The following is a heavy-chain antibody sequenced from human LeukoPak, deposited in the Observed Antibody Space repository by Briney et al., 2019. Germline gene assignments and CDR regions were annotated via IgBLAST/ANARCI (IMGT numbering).Heavy chain of an antibody. CDR2: ISGSGGST. Sequence: GGSLRLSCAASGFTFSSYAMSWVRQAPGKGLEWVSAISGSGGSTYYADSVKGRFTISRDNSKNTLYLQMNSLRTEDTAVYYCAKDMRGSGFNWFDPWGQGTLVTVSS. D-gene: IGHD3-10*01. CDR3: AKDMRGSGFNWFDP. J-gene: IGHJ5*02. V-gene: IGHV3-23*01. CDR1: GFTFSSYA.